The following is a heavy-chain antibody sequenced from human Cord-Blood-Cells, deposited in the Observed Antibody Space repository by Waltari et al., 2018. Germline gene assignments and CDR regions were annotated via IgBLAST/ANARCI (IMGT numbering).Heavy chain of an antibody. CDR1: GGSFSGYY. Sequence: QVQLQQWGTGLLKPSETLSLTCAVCGGSFSGYYWSWTRQPPGQGLEWIGEINHSGSTNYHPSLKSRVTISVDTSKNQFSLKLSSVTAADTAVYYCARGGCSSTSCYYFDYWGQGTLVTVSS. D-gene: IGHD2-2*01. J-gene: IGHJ4*02. CDR3: ARGGCSSTSCYYFDY. V-gene: IGHV4-34*01. CDR2: INHSGST.